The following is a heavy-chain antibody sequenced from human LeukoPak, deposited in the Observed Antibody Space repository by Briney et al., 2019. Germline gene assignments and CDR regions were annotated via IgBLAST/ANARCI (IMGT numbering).Heavy chain of an antibody. J-gene: IGHJ4*02. CDR2: MNPNSGNT. CDR3: ARVPTMVRGVIITSFDY. Sequence: ASVKVSCKASGYTFTSYDINWVRQATGQGLEWMGWMNPNSGNTGYAQKFQGRVTMTRNTSISTAYMELSSLRSEDTAVYYCARVPTMVRGVIITSFDYWGQGTLVTVSS. CDR1: GYTFTSYD. D-gene: IGHD3-10*01. V-gene: IGHV1-8*01.